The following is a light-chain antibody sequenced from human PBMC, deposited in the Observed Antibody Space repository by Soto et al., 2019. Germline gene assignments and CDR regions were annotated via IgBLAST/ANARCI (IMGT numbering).Light chain of an antibody. CDR2: NSS. J-gene: IGKJ5*01. CDR3: QHYYSFSNA. Sequence: DNHMTKSPSTVSASVLDIVTITFRASQNISIWLAWYQQRPGRAPRLLIYNSSSLESGVPSTFSGSVSVTEFSLAISNLRPGDFATYYSQHYYSFSNAFGQGTRLEIK. V-gene: IGKV1-5*01. CDR1: QNISIW.